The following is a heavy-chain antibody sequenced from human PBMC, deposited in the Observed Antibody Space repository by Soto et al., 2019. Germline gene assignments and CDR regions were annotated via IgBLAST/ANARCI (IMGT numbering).Heavy chain of an antibody. Sequence: QVQLQESGPGLVKPSGTLSLTCAVSGGSISSSNWWSWVRQPPGKGLEWIGEIYHSGSTNYNPSLKSRVTISVDTSKNQFSLKLSSVTAADTAVYYCARGKIFGVVASDYWGQGTLVTVSS. CDR3: ARGKIFGVVASDY. CDR1: GGSISSSNW. D-gene: IGHD3-3*01. V-gene: IGHV4-4*02. J-gene: IGHJ4*02. CDR2: IYHSGST.